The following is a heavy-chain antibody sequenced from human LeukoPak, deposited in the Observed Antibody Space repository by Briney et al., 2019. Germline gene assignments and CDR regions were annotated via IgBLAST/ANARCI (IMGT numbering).Heavy chain of an antibody. V-gene: IGHV4-34*01. CDR2: INHSGST. D-gene: IGHD3-22*01. J-gene: IGHJ4*02. CDR3: AGAYDSSGFDY. CDR1: GGSFSGYY. Sequence: SETLSLTCAVYGGSFSGYYWSWIRQPPGKGLEWIGEINHSGSTNYNPSLKSRVTISVDTSKNQFSLKLSSVTAADTAVYYCAGAYDSSGFDYWGQGTLVTVSS.